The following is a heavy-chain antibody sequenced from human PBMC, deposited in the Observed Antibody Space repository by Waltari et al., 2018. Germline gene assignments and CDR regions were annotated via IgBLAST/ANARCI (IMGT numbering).Heavy chain of an antibody. D-gene: IGHD2-8*02. V-gene: IGHV1-69*13. J-gene: IGHJ6*03. CDR2: IIPMFGTT. CDR1: GGTFRSSA. Sequence: QVQLVQSGAEVKKPGSSVKVSCKAFGGTFRSSAITWVRQAPGQGLEWMGRIIPMFGTTNYAQKFQGGVTITADKSTSTAYMELSGLRSEDTAVYYCARDPPGRGYYHTYYMDVWGKGTTVTISS. CDR3: ARDPPGRGYYHTYYMDV.